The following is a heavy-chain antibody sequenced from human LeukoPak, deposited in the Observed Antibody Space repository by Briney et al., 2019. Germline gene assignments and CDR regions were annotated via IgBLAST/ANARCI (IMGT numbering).Heavy chain of an antibody. D-gene: IGHD3-10*01. Sequence: SQTLSLTCAISGDSVSSNSAAWNWIRQSPSRGLEWLGRTYHRSKWYNDYAVSVKSRITINPDTSKNQFSLQLNSVTPEDTAVYYCARGHGSWFGGGNWFDPWGQGTLVTVSS. J-gene: IGHJ5*02. CDR2: TYHRSKWYN. CDR3: ARGHGSWFGGGNWFDP. CDR1: GDSVSSNSAA. V-gene: IGHV6-1*01.